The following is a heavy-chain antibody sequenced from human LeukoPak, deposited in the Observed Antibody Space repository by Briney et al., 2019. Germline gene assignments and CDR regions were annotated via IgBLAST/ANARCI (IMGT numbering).Heavy chain of an antibody. Sequence: PGGSLRISCAASGFTFSSYAMSWVRQAPGKGLEWVSAISGSGGSTYYADSVKGRFTISRDNSKNTLYLQMNSLRAEDTAVYYCAKDRDYGDTRYYFDYWGQGTLVTVSS. CDR1: GFTFSSYA. D-gene: IGHD4-17*01. CDR3: AKDRDYGDTRYYFDY. J-gene: IGHJ4*02. V-gene: IGHV3-23*01. CDR2: ISGSGGST.